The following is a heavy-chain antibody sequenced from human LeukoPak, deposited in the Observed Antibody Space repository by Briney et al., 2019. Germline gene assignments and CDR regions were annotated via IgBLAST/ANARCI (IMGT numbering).Heavy chain of an antibody. CDR3: ARAVPSIIGGGGAFDI. CDR1: GGSISSGGYY. D-gene: IGHD3-16*01. CDR2: IYYSGST. J-gene: IGHJ3*02. Sequence: SETLSLTCTVSGGSISSGGYYWSWIRQHPGKGLEWIGYIYYSGSTYYNPSLKSRVTISVDTSKNQFSLKPSSVTAADTAVYYCARAVPSIIGGGGAFDIWGQGTMVTVSS. V-gene: IGHV4-31*03.